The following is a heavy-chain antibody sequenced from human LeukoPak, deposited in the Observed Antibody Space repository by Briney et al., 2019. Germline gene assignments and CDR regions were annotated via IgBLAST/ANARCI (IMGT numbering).Heavy chain of an antibody. CDR2: IIPIFGTA. CDR1: GGTFSSYA. Sequence: SVKVSCKASGGTFSSYAISWVRQAPGQGLEWMGGIIPIFGTANYAQKFQGRVTITADESTSTAYMELSSLRSEDTAVYYCARDALAVAGPFDPWGQGTLVTVPS. D-gene: IGHD6-19*01. CDR3: ARDALAVAGPFDP. V-gene: IGHV1-69*13. J-gene: IGHJ5*02.